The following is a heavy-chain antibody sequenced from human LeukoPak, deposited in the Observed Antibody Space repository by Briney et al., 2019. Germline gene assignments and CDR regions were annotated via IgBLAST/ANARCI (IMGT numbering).Heavy chain of an antibody. Sequence: GESLKISCKGSGYSFTNYWIGWGRQMPGKGLEWMGTIYPGDSDTRYRPSFQGQVTITADKSVNTAYLQWNSLKASDTAMFYCARLGLESYGNSGYYYLDYWGQGALVTVSS. CDR3: ARLGLESYGNSGYYYLDY. CDR1: GYSFTNYW. V-gene: IGHV5-51*01. D-gene: IGHD3-22*01. J-gene: IGHJ4*02. CDR2: IYPGDSDT.